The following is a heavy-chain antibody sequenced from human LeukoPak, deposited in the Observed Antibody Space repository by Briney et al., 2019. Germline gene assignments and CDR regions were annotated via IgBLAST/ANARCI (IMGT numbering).Heavy chain of an antibody. J-gene: IGHJ4*02. CDR1: GFTFSSYS. Sequence: PGGSLRLSCAASGFTFSSYSMNWVRQAPGKGLEWVSYISSSSSTIYYADSVKGRFTISRDNAKNSLYLQMNSLRAEDTAVYYCARDPYGKAAAEGGDYFDYWGQGTLVTVPS. V-gene: IGHV3-48*01. CDR2: ISSSSSTI. CDR3: ARDPYGKAAAEGGDYFDY. D-gene: IGHD6-13*01.